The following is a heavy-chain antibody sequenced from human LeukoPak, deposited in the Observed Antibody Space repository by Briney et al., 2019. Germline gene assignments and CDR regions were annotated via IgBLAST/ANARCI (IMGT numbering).Heavy chain of an antibody. J-gene: IGHJ6*03. Sequence: ASVKVSCKASGYTFTGYYMHWVRQAPGQGLEWMGIINPSGGSTSYAQKFQGRVTMTRDMSTSTVYMELSSLRSEDTAVYYCARSNYYGSGSYLYYYYYMDVWGKGTTVTVSS. V-gene: IGHV1-46*01. CDR3: ARSNYYGSGSYLYYYYYMDV. D-gene: IGHD3-10*01. CDR2: INPSGGST. CDR1: GYTFTGYY.